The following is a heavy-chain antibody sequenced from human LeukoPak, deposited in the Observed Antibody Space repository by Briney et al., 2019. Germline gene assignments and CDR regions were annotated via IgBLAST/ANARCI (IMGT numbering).Heavy chain of an antibody. CDR3: ARDLKQLGN. D-gene: IGHD6-13*01. Sequence: GGSLRLSCAASGFTFSSYGMHWVRQAPGKGLEWAAVIWYDGSNKYYADSVKGRFTISRDNSKNTLYLQMNSLRAEDTAVYYCARDLKQLGNWGQGTLVTVSS. CDR2: IWYDGSNK. V-gene: IGHV3-33*01. J-gene: IGHJ4*02. CDR1: GFTFSSYG.